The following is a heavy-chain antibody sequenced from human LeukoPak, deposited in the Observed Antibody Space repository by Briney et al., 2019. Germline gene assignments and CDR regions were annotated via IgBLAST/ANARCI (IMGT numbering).Heavy chain of an antibody. CDR3: AREGVPSSSSDSYYMDV. D-gene: IGHD6-6*01. J-gene: IGHJ6*03. V-gene: IGHV3-20*04. CDR1: GFTFDDYG. CDR2: SNWNGGST. Sequence: GGSLRLSCAASGFTFDDYGMSWVRQAPGKGLEWVSGSNWNGGSTGYADSVKGRFTISRDNAKNSLYLQMNSLRAEDTALYYCAREGVPSSSSDSYYMDVWGKGTTVTVSS.